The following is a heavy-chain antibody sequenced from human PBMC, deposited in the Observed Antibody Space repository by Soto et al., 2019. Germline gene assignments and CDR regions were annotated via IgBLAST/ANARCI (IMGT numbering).Heavy chain of an antibody. CDR1: GFTVSSNY. V-gene: IGHV3-53*01. J-gene: IGHJ4*02. Sequence: EGSLRLSCAASGFTVSSNYMSWVRQAPGKGLEWGSVIYSGGSTYYADSVKGRFTISRDNSKNTLYLQMNSLRAQDTAVYYCARDMAQTEAPSWGQGTLVTVSS. CDR3: ARDMAQTEAPS. CDR2: IYSGGST. D-gene: IGHD3-10*01.